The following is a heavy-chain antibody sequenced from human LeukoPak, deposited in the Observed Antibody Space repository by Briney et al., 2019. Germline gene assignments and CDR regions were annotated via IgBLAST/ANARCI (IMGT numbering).Heavy chain of an antibody. V-gene: IGHV1-8*02. CDR2: MNPNSGST. CDR1: GGTFSSYA. Sequence: ASVKVSCKASGGTFSSYAISWVRQAPGQGLEWMGWMNPNSGSTGYAQKFQGRVTMTRNTSISTAYMELSSLRSEDTAVYYCARGRKGSTIFGVVITELYYYYMDVWGKGTTVTVSS. D-gene: IGHD3-3*01. CDR3: ARGRKGSTIFGVVITELYYYYMDV. J-gene: IGHJ6*03.